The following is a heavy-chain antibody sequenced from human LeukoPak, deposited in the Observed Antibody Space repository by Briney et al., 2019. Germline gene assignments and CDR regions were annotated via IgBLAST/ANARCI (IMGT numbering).Heavy chain of an antibody. D-gene: IGHD6-19*01. J-gene: IGHJ4*02. Sequence: GGSLRLSCAASGFTFSNSRMSWVREAPGKGLERVAKIKQDGSEKYYVDAVKGRFTISRNNAKNSLYLQMSSLRAEDTAVYYGASKQWLVSDFDYWGQGTLVTVSS. CDR3: ASKQWLVSDFDY. CDR2: IKQDGSEK. V-gene: IGHV3-7*01. CDR1: GFTFSNSR.